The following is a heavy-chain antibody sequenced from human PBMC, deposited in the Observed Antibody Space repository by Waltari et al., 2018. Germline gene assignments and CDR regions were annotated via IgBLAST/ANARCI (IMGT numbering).Heavy chain of an antibody. D-gene: IGHD6-13*01. CDR1: GYTFTGYY. J-gene: IGHJ5*02. CDR3: AREEEAVAAAGTGWFDP. CDR2: INPNRGGK. Sequence: QVQMVQSGAEVKKPGASVKVSCKASGYTFTGYYMHWVRQAPGQGLEWRGWINPNRGGKNYAQKFQGRGTMTRDTSISTAHMELSRLRSDDTAVYYCAREEEAVAAAGTGWFDPWGQGTLVTVSS. V-gene: IGHV1-2*02.